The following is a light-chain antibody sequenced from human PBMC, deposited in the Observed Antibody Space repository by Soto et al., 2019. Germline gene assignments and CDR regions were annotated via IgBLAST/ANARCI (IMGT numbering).Light chain of an antibody. CDR1: QTVTSNY. CDR2: AAS. CDR3: NQYGDSPQT. V-gene: IGKV3-20*01. Sequence: EIVLTQSPGSLSLSPGDRATLSCRASQTVTSNYLAWYQQKPGQAPRLLIYAASSWATGIPDRFSGGGSGKDFTLTITRLEPEDFAVYYCNQYGDSPQTFGHGTKVEIK. J-gene: IGKJ1*01.